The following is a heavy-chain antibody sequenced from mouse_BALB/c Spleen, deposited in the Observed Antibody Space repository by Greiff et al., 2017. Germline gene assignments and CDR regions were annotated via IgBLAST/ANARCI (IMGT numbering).Heavy chain of an antibody. Sequence: EVMLVESGGGLVQPGGSLKLSCAASGFTFSSYTMSWVRQTPEKRLEWVAYISNGGGSTYYPDTVKGRFTISRDNAKNTLYLHMSSLKSEDKAMYYCARRETGEYFDYWGEGTTLTVSS. CDR2: ISNGGGST. CDR3: ARRETGEYFDY. J-gene: IGHJ2*01. CDR1: GFTFSSYT. D-gene: IGHD4-1*01. V-gene: IGHV5-12-2*01.